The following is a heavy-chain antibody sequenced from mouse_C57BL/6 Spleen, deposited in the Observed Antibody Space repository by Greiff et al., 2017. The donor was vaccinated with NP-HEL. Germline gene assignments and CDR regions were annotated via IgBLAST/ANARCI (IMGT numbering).Heavy chain of an antibody. V-gene: IGHV1-66*01. J-gene: IGHJ4*01. CDR1: GYSFTSYY. Sequence: VQLQQSGPELVKPGASVKISCKASGYSFTSYYIPWVKQRPGQGLEWIGWIYPGSGNTKYNEKFKGKATLTADTSSSTAYMQLSSLTSEDSAVYNCARGIYYGNYRAMDYWGQGTSVTVSS. D-gene: IGHD2-1*01. CDR2: IYPGSGNT. CDR3: ARGIYYGNYRAMDY.